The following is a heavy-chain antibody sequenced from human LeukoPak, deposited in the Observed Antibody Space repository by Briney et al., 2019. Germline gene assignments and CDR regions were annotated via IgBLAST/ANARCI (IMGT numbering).Heavy chain of an antibody. CDR3: ARDTIIRGYMDV. V-gene: IGHV1-69*05. J-gene: IGHJ6*03. CDR2: IIPIFGTA. D-gene: IGHD2/OR15-2a*01. Sequence: GASXXXSCKASGGTFSSYAISWVRQAPGQGIEWMGRIIPIFGTANYAQKFQGKVTITTDESTSTAYMELSSLRSEDTAVYYCARDTIIRGYMDVWGKGTTVTVSS. CDR1: GGTFSSYA.